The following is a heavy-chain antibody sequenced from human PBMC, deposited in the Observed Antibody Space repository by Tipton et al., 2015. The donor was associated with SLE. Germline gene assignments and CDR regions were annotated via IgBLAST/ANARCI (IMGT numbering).Heavy chain of an antibody. CDR3: ARARSGSYSS. CDR1: GFTFSNYA. CDR2: IKQDGSEK. Sequence: SLRLSCAASGFTFSNYAMSWVRQAPGKGLEWVANIKQDGSEKYYVDSVKGRFTISRDNAKNSLYLQMNSLRAEDTAVYYCARARSGSYSSWGQGTLVTVSS. V-gene: IGHV3-7*01. D-gene: IGHD1-26*01. J-gene: IGHJ5*02.